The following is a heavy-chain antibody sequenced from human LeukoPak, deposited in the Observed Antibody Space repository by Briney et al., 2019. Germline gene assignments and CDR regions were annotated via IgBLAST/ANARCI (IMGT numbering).Heavy chain of an antibody. J-gene: IGHJ3*02. D-gene: IGHD3-10*01. Sequence: PSETLSLTCTVSGGSISSGSYYWSWIRQPAGKGLEWIGRIYTSGSTNYNPSLKSRVTISVDTSKNQFSLKLSSVTAADTAVYYCASSAWFGEMAFDIWGQGTMVTVSS. V-gene: IGHV4-61*02. CDR2: IYTSGST. CDR3: ASSAWFGEMAFDI. CDR1: GGSISSGSYY.